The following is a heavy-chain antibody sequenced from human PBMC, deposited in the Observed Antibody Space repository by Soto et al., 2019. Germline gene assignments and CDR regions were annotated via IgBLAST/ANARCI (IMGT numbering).Heavy chain of an antibody. Sequence: ASVKVSCKVSGYTLTELSMHWVRQAPGKGLEWMGGFDPEDGETIYAQKFQGRVTMTEDTSTDTAYMELSSLRSEDTAVYYCATDRADSSGYPFPYWGKGTLVTVSS. CDR1: GYTLTELS. CDR3: ATDRADSSGYPFPY. V-gene: IGHV1-24*01. J-gene: IGHJ4*02. D-gene: IGHD3-22*01. CDR2: FDPEDGET.